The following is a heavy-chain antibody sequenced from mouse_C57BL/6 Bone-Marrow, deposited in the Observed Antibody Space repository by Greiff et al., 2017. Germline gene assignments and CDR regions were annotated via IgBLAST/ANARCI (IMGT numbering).Heavy chain of an antibody. CDR2: IDPSDSYT. D-gene: IGHD4-1*01. J-gene: IGHJ2*01. V-gene: IGHV1-69*01. CDR3: AREETGTNFDY. Sequence: QVPLQQPGAELVMPGASVKLSCKASGYTFTSYWMHWVKQRPGQGLEWIGEIDPSDSYTNYNQKFKGKSTLTVDKSSSTAYMQLSSLTSEDSAVYYCAREETGTNFDYWGQGTTLTVSS. CDR1: GYTFTSYW.